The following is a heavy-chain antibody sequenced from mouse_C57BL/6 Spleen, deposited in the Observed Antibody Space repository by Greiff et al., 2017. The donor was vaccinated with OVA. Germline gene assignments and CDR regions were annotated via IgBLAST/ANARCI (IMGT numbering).Heavy chain of an antibody. CDR2: IDPSDSYT. J-gene: IGHJ3*01. Sequence: QVQLQQPGAELVRPGTSVKLSCKASGYTFTSYWMHWVKQRPGQGLEWIGVIDPSDSYTNYNQKFKGKATLTVDTSSSTAYMQLSSLTSEDSAVYYCAREGDYSNYVGFAYWGQGTLVTVSA. D-gene: IGHD2-5*01. V-gene: IGHV1-59*01. CDR3: AREGDYSNYVGFAY. CDR1: GYTFTSYW.